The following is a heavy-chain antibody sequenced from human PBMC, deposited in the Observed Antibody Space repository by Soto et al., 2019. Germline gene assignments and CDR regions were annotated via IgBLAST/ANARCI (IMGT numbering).Heavy chain of an antibody. CDR1: GGTFSSYA. D-gene: IGHD3-3*01. V-gene: IGHV1-69*05. J-gene: IGHJ5*02. CDR2: IIPIFGTA. Sequence: ASVKVSCKASGGTFSSYAISWVRQAPGQGLEWMGGIIPIFGTANYAQKFQGRVTMTTDTSTSTAYMELRSLRSDDTAVYYCARVRHYDFWSGYGNWFDPWGQGTLVTVSS. CDR3: ARVRHYDFWSGYGNWFDP.